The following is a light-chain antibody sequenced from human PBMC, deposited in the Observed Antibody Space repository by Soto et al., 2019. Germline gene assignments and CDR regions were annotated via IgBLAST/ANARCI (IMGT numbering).Light chain of an antibody. CDR1: SSDVGGYNY. CDR2: DVS. J-gene: IGLJ2*01. CDR3: SSYTISSTVV. Sequence: QSALTQPASVSGSPGQSITISCTGTSSDVGGYNYVSWYQQHPGKAPKLMIYDVSNRPSGVSNRFSGSKSGNTASLTISGLQAEDEAEYYCSSYTISSTVVFGGGTQLTVL. V-gene: IGLV2-14*01.